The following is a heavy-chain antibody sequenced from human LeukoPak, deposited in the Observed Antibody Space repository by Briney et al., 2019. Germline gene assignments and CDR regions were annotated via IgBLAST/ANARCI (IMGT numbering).Heavy chain of an antibody. CDR2: ISSSSSTI. D-gene: IGHD3-10*01. CDR1: GFTFIEHE. CDR3: ASPSLLTHAFDI. J-gene: IGHJ3*02. V-gene: IGHV3-48*01. Sequence: GGALRLSCVGSGFTFIEHEMNWVRQAPGKGLEWVSYISSSSSTIYYAASVKGRFTISRDNAKNSLYLQMNSLRAEDTAVYYCASPSLLTHAFDIWGQGTMVTVSS.